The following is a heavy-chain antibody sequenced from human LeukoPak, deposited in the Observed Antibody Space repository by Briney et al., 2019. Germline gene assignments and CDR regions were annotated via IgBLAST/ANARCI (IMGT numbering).Heavy chain of an antibody. V-gene: IGHV4-59*01. J-gene: IGHJ5*02. CDR1: GGSISSYY. D-gene: IGHD1-26*01. CDR2: IYYSGST. CDR3: ARGEVSWFDP. Sequence: SEALSLTCTVSGGSISSYYWSWIRQPPGKGLEWIGYIYYSGSTNYNPSLKSRVTISVDTSKSQFSLKLSSVTAADTAVYYCARGEVSWFDPWGQGTLVTVSS.